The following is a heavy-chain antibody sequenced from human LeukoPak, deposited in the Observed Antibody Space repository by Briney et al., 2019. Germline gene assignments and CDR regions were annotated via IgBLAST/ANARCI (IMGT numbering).Heavy chain of an antibody. D-gene: IGHD1-7*01. J-gene: IGHJ4*02. CDR1: GGSFSGYY. V-gene: IGHV4-34*01. CDR2: INHSGST. CDR3: ARMDWNYGGGSYFDY. Sequence: PSVTLSLTCAVYGGSFSGYYWSWIRQPPGKGLEWIGEINHSGSTNYNPSLKSRVTISVDTSKNQFSLKLSSVTAADTAVYYCARMDWNYGGGSYFDYWGQGTLVTVSS.